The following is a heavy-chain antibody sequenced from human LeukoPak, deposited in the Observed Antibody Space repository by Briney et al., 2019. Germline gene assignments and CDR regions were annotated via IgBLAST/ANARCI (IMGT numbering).Heavy chain of an antibody. V-gene: IGHV4-34*01. Sequence: SETLSLTCAVYGGSFSGYYWSWIRQPPGKGLEWIGEINHSGSTNYNPSLKSRVTMSVDTSKNQFSLKLSSVTAADTAVYYCARSYYYDKRGFDYWGQGTLVTVSS. CDR1: GGSFSGYY. CDR3: ARSYYYDKRGFDY. CDR2: INHSGST. J-gene: IGHJ4*02. D-gene: IGHD3-22*01.